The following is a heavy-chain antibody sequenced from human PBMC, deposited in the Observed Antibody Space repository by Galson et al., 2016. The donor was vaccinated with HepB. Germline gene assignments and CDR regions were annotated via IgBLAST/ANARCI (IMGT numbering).Heavy chain of an antibody. J-gene: IGHJ6*04. Sequence: SLRLSCAASGFTFRNYGMTWVRQAPGKGLEVVSSISRSGDSTDCADSVKGRFTISRDNSKNTLSLQMNSLTADDTPIYYCVQGSTAPAVWGKGTTVTVSS. CDR2: ISRSGDST. V-gene: IGHV3-23*01. D-gene: IGHD2-2*01. CDR3: VQGSTAPAV. CDR1: GFTFRNYG.